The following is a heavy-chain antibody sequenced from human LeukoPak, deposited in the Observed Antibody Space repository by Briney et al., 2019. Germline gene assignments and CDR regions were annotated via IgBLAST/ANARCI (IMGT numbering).Heavy chain of an antibody. Sequence: GGSLRLSCAASGFTFSSYWMSWVRQAPGKGLEWVANIKQEGSEKYYVDSVKGRFTISRDNAKNSLYLQMNSLRAEDTAVYYCARGRSGSIYDYWGQGTLVTVST. J-gene: IGHJ4*02. CDR1: GFTFSSYW. CDR2: IKQEGSEK. V-gene: IGHV3-7*04. D-gene: IGHD1-26*01. CDR3: ARGRSGSIYDY.